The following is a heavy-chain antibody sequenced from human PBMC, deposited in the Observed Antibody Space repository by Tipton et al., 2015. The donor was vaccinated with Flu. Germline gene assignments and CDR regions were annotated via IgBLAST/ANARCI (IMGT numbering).Heavy chain of an antibody. CDR1: GGTFSSYA. CDR3: ARAATGDFWSGYYEGNLYYFDY. CDR2: IIPIFGTA. V-gene: IGHV1-69*01. J-gene: IGHJ4*02. Sequence: QLVQSGPEVKKPGSSMKVSCKASGGTFSSYAISWVRQAPGQGLEWMGGIIPIFGTANYAQKFQGRVTITADESTSTAYMELSSLRSEDTAVYYCARAATGDFWSGYYEGNLYYFDYWGQGTLVTVSS. D-gene: IGHD3-3*01.